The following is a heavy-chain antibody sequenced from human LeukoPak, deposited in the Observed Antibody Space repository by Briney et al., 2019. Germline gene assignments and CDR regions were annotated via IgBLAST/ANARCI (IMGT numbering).Heavy chain of an antibody. CDR1: GLTFSSHW. D-gene: IGHD1-26*01. J-gene: IGHJ5*02. CDR3: ARGWELLHR. Sequence: GGSLRLSCAASGLTFSSHWMHWVRQAPGKGLVWVSRITNDGSSTTYADSVKGRFTISRDNAKNTLYLQMKSLRAEDTAVYYCARGWELLHRWGQGTLVAVSS. CDR2: ITNDGSST. V-gene: IGHV3-74*01.